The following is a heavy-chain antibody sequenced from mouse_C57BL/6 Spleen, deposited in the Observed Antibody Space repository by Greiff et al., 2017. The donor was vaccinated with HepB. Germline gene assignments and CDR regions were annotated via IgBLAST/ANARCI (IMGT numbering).Heavy chain of an antibody. V-gene: IGHV1-5*01. J-gene: IGHJ4*01. CDR1: GYTFTSYW. Sequence: EVQLQQSGTVLARPGASVKMSCKTSGYTFTSYWMHWVKQRPGQGLEWIGAIYPGNSDTSYNQKFKGKAKLTAVTSASTAYMELSSLTNEDSAVYYCTRKGTITTVDYYAMDYWGQGTSVTVSS. CDR2: IYPGNSDT. CDR3: TRKGTITTVDYYAMDY. D-gene: IGHD1-1*01.